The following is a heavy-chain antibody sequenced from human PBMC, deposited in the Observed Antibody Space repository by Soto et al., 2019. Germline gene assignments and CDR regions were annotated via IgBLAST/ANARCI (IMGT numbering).Heavy chain of an antibody. D-gene: IGHD6-13*01. Sequence: GGSLRRCCAASGFTFRSYAMSWVRQAPGKAMEWISAISGSGGSTYYADSVKGRFTISRDNSKNTLYLQMNSLRAEDTAVYYCAKEKDPYWVVSIAAAGTTFDYWGQGTLATVSS. CDR3: AKEKDPYWVVSIAAAGTTFDY. CDR1: GFTFRSYA. J-gene: IGHJ4*02. V-gene: IGHV3-23*01. CDR2: ISGSGGST.